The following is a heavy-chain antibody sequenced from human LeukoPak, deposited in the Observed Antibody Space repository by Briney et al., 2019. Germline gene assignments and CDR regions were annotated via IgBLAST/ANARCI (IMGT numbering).Heavy chain of an antibody. J-gene: IGHJ4*02. CDR3: ESGTPQLWSSF. V-gene: IGHV1-46*01. Sequence: ASVKVSCKASGYTFTSYYMHWVRQAPGQGLEWMGIINPSGGSTSYAQKFQGRVTMTRDTSTSTVYMELSSLRSEDTAVYYCESGTPQLWSSFWGQGTLVTVSS. CDR2: INPSGGST. CDR1: GYTFTSYY. D-gene: IGHD5-18*01.